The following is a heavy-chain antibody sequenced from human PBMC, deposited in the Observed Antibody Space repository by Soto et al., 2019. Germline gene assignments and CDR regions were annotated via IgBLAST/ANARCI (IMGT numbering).Heavy chain of an antibody. J-gene: IGHJ3*02. CDR2: IYYSGST. D-gene: IGHD6-19*01. CDR1: GGSISSYY. Sequence: SETLSLTCTVSGGSISSYYWSWIRQPPGKGLEWIGYIYYSGSTNYNPSLKSRVTISVDTSKNQFSLKLSSVTAADTAVYYCASFGVGQWLGSGAFDIWGQGTMVTVSS. V-gene: IGHV4-59*08. CDR3: ASFGVGQWLGSGAFDI.